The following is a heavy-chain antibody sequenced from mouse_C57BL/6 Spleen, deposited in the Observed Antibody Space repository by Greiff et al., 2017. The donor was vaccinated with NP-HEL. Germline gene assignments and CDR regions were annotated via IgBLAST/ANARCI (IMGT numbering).Heavy chain of an antibody. V-gene: IGHV5-9*01. J-gene: IGHJ3*01. CDR2: ISGGGGNT. D-gene: IGHD3-2*02. CDR1: GFTFSSYT. CDR3: ARSGQESSGYPFAY. Sequence: EVMLVESGGGLVKPGGSLKLSCAASGFTFSSYTMSWVRQTPEKRLEWVATISGGGGNTYYPDSVKGRFTISRDNAKNTLYLQMSSLRSEDTALYYCARSGQESSGYPFAYWGQGTLVTVSA.